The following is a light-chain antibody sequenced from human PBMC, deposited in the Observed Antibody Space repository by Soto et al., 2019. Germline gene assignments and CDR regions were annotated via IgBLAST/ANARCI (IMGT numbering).Light chain of an antibody. CDR3: QQYAPSPAIT. CDR2: DAS. J-gene: IGKJ5*01. Sequence: EIELTQSPCTLSWSPGERATLSCGASQTVSGSQLAWYQQRPGQPPRLLIFDASRRATGIPDRFSGSGSGTDFTLTISRLEPQDVAVYYCQQYAPSPAITFGQGTRLEIK. V-gene: IGKV3-20*01. CDR1: QTVSGSQ.